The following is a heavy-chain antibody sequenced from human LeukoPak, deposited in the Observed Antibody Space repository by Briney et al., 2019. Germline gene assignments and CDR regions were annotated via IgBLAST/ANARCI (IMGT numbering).Heavy chain of an antibody. D-gene: IGHD5-24*01. Sequence: GGSLRLSCAASGFTFSSHDMHWVRQATGKSLEWVSVIGTAGDTYYPGSVKGRFTISRENAKNSLYLQMNSLRAGDTAVYYCARDGVRDGLYFDYWGQGTLVTVSS. CDR1: GFTFSSHD. CDR3: ARDGVRDGLYFDY. V-gene: IGHV3-13*01. J-gene: IGHJ4*02. CDR2: IGTAGDT.